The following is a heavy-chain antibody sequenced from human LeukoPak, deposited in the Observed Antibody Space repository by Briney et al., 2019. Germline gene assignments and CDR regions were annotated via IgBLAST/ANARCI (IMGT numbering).Heavy chain of an antibody. Sequence: SVKVSCTASGGTFSSYAISWVRQAPGQGLEWMGGIIPIFGTANYAQKFQGRVTITADESTSTAYMELSSLRSEDTAVYYCARASRSSWPRYYFDYWGQGTLVTVSS. CDR3: ARASRSSWPRYYFDY. J-gene: IGHJ4*02. D-gene: IGHD6-13*01. CDR2: IIPIFGTA. V-gene: IGHV1-69*13. CDR1: GGTFSSYA.